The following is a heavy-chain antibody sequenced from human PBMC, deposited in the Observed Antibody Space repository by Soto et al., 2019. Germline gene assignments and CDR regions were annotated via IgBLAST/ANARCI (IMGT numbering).Heavy chain of an antibody. V-gene: IGHV3-15*01. CDR3: PTEGGPRIAY. J-gene: IGHJ4*02. CDR1: GFTFTNAW. CDR2: IKSKTDGGTT. D-gene: IGHD3-16*01. Sequence: PGGSLRLSCAASGFTFTNAWMSWVRQAPGKGLEWVGRIKSKTDGGTTDYAAPVKGRFTISSDDSKNTLYLQMNSLRTEDTAVYYCPTEGGPRIAYWGQGTRVTVSS.